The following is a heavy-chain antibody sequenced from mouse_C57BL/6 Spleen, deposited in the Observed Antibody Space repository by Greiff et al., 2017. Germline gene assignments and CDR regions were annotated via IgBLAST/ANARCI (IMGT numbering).Heavy chain of an antibody. V-gene: IGHV1-15*01. CDR1: GYTFTDYE. D-gene: IGHD2-4*01. J-gene: IGHJ3*01. Sequence: VQLQQSGAELVRPGASVTLSCKASGYTFTDYEMHWVKQTPVHGLEWIGAIDPETGGTSYNQKFKGKAILTADKSSSTAYMELRSLTSEDSAVXSCTRSLYYDCSWFAYWGQGTLVTVSA. CDR2: IDPETGGT. CDR3: TRSLYYDCSWFAY.